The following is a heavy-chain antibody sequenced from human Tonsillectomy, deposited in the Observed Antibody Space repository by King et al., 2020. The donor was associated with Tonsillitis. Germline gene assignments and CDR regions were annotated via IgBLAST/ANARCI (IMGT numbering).Heavy chain of an antibody. Sequence: VQLVESGGGLVQPGGSVRLSCAASGFTLSDHYMDWVRQAPGKGLEWVGRIRNKANSHTTEYAASVKGRFTISRDDSKNSLYLQMNSLRTEDTAVYFCARGGGFCSGSSCYTYYYYYYMDVWGKGTTVTVSS. CDR1: GFTLSDHY. J-gene: IGHJ6*03. CDR3: ARGGGFCSGSSCYTYYYYYYMDV. D-gene: IGHD2-15*01. CDR2: IRNKANSHTT. V-gene: IGHV3-72*01.